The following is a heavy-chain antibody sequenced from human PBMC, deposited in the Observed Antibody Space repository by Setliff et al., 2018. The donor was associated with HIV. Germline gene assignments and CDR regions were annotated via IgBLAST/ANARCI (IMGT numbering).Heavy chain of an antibody. J-gene: IGHJ5*02. CDR1: GYTFTNYD. V-gene: IGHV1-8*02. CDR3: ARRADWFDL. Sequence: GASVKVSCKASGYTFTNYDINWVRQSPGQGLEWLGWMNPNSGRAGSAEKFQGRVTMTKDTSTGIAYLELRSLRPDDTALYFCARRADWFDLWGQGTLVTVSS. CDR2: MNPNSGRA.